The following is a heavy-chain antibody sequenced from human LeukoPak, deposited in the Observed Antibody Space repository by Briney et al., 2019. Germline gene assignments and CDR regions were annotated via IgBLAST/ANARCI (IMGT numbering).Heavy chain of an antibody. CDR3: ARGPLNYYDSSGIEWRFFDY. D-gene: IGHD3-22*01. V-gene: IGHV3-7*01. CDR1: GFTFSSYW. CDR2: IKQDGSEK. Sequence: PGGSLRLSCAASGFTFSSYWMSWVRQAPGKGLEWVANIKQDGSEKYYVDSVKGRFTISRDNAKNSLYLQMNSLRAEDTAVYYCARGPLNYYDSSGIEWRFFDYWGQGTLVTVSS. J-gene: IGHJ4*02.